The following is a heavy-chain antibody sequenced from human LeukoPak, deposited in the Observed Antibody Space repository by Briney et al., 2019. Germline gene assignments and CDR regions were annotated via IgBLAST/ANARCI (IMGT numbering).Heavy chain of an antibody. Sequence: ASVKVSCKASGYTFTSYYMHWVRQAPGQGLEWMGIINPSGGSTSYAQKFQGRVTMTRDMSTSTVYMELSSLRSEDTAVYYCARDLYCSGGSCYPDYWGQGTLVTVSS. CDR3: ARDLYCSGGSCYPDY. CDR1: GYTFTSYY. CDR2: INPSGGST. J-gene: IGHJ4*02. V-gene: IGHV1-46*01. D-gene: IGHD2-15*01.